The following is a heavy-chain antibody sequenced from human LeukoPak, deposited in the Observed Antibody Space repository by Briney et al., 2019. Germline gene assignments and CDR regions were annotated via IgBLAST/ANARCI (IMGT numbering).Heavy chain of an antibody. V-gene: IGHV3-23*01. D-gene: IGHD3-10*01. CDR1: GFTFSSYW. CDR3: ATYYYGSGSYYAHD. CDR2: ISGSGGST. Sequence: GGSLRLSCAASGFTFSSYWMTWVRQAPGKGLEWVSAISGSGGSTYYADSVKGHFTISRDNSKNTLYLQMNSLRAEDTAVYYCATYYYGSGSYYAHDWGQGTLVTVSS. J-gene: IGHJ4*02.